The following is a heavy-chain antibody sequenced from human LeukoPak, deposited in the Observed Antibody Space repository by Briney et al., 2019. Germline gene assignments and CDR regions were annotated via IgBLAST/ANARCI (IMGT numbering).Heavy chain of an antibody. Sequence: GGSLRLSCAASGFTFSSYGMHWVRQAPGKGLEWEAFIRYDGSNKYYADSVEGRFTISRDNAKNSLYLQMNSLRAEDTAVYYCARRGYSYGYFDYWGQGTLVTVSS. J-gene: IGHJ4*02. CDR2: IRYDGSNK. D-gene: IGHD5-18*01. V-gene: IGHV3-30*02. CDR3: ARRGYSYGYFDY. CDR1: GFTFSSYG.